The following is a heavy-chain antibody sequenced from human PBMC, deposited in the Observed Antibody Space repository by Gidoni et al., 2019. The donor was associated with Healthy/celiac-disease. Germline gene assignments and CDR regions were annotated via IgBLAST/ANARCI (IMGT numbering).Heavy chain of an antibody. CDR2: INHSGST. J-gene: IGHJ4*02. CDR3: ARGYSSGWLPFNY. V-gene: IGHV4-34*01. CDR1: GGSFSGYY. D-gene: IGHD6-19*01. Sequence: QVQLQQWGAGLLKPSETLSLTCAVYGGSFSGYYWSWIRQPPGKGLEWIGEINHSGSTNYNPSLKSRVTISVDTSKTQFSLKLSSVTAADTAVYYCARGYSSGWLPFNYWGQGTLVTVSS.